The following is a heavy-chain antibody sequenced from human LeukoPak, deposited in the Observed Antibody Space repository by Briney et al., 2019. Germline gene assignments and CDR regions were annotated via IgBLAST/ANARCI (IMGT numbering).Heavy chain of an antibody. Sequence: GESLKISCKGSGYIFTNYWIGWVRQMPGKGLEWMGIIHPGDSDTKYSPSFQGQVTISADTSINIAYLQWSGLKASDTAVYYCVRLDRSYFYDSRGSLTWGQGTLVTVSS. CDR3: VRLDRSYFYDSRGSLT. V-gene: IGHV5-51*01. D-gene: IGHD3-22*01. CDR1: GYIFTNYW. CDR2: IHPGDSDT. J-gene: IGHJ5*02.